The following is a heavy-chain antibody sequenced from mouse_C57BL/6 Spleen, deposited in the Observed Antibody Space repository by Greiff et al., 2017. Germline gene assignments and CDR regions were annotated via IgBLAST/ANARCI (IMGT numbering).Heavy chain of an antibody. CDR3: ASTAQATLYYFDY. CDR2: IDPSDSYT. CDR1: GYTFTSYW. D-gene: IGHD3-2*02. J-gene: IGHJ2*01. Sequence: VQLQQPGAELVMPGASVKLSCKASGYTFTSYWMHWVKQRPGQGLEWIGEIDPSDSYTNYNQKFKGKSTLTVDKSSSTAYMQLSSLTSEDSAVYYCASTAQATLYYFDYWGQGTTLTVSS. V-gene: IGHV1-69*01.